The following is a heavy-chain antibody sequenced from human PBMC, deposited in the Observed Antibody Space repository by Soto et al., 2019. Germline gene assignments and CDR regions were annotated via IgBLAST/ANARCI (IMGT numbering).Heavy chain of an antibody. V-gene: IGHV3-23*01. CDR1: GFTFSSYA. CDR3: AKDIRGEVVVISGGGFDY. CDR2: ISGSGGST. D-gene: IGHD3-22*01. Sequence: EVQLLESGGGLVQPGGSLRLSCAASGFTFSSYAMSWVRQAPGKGLEWVSAISGSGGSTYYADSVKGRFTISRDNSKNTRYLQMNSLRAEDTAVYYGAKDIRGEVVVISGGGFDYWGQETLVTVSS. J-gene: IGHJ4*02.